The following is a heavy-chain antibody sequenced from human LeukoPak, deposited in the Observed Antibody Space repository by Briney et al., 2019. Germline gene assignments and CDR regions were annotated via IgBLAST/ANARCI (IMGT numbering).Heavy chain of an antibody. CDR1: GYAFTSYA. CDR2: INTNTGNP. V-gene: IGHV7-4-1*02. Sequence: ASVKVSCKASGYAFTSYAMNWVRQAPGQGLEWMGWINTNTGNPTYAQGFTGRFVFSLDTSVSTAYLQISSLKVEDTAVYYCARGVIAARHYYYYYMDVWGRGATVTVSS. J-gene: IGHJ6*03. D-gene: IGHD6-6*01. CDR3: ARGVIAARHYYYYYMDV.